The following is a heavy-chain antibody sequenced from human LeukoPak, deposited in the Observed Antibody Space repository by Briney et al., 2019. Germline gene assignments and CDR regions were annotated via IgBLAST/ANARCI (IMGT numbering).Heavy chain of an antibody. J-gene: IGHJ4*02. CDR2: ISTYNGST. V-gene: IGHV1-18*01. Sequence: ASVKVSCRASGYTFTSYGIAWVRQAPGQGLEWMGWISTYNGSTNYAQNLQGRVTMTTDTSTSTAYMELRSLRSDDTAVYYCARDRPLSPWGQGTLVTVSS. CDR3: ARDRPLSP. CDR1: GYTFTSYG. D-gene: IGHD3-10*01.